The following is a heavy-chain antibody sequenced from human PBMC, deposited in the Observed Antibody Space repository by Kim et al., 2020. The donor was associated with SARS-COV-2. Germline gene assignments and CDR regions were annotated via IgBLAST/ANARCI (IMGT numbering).Heavy chain of an antibody. V-gene: IGHV4-39*02. CDR3: ATDYYDSSGYYAEPYWYFDL. J-gene: IGHJ2*01. Sequence: SETLSLTCTVSGGSISSSTYYWAWIRQPPGKGLEWIGSIYYSGSTYYNPSLKSRVTISVDTSKNHFSLKLTSVTAADTAVYYCATDYYDSSGYYAEPYWYFDLWGRGTLVTVSS. CDR1: GGSISSSTYY. D-gene: IGHD3-22*01. CDR2: IYYSGST.